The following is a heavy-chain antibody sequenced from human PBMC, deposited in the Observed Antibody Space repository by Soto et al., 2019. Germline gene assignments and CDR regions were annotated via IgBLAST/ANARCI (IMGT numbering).Heavy chain of an antibody. V-gene: IGHV4-30-4*01. J-gene: IGHJ5*01. D-gene: IGHD3-22*01. CDR1: GDPIGSGDFY. CDR3: ASDLLVFDSSGFHF. Sequence: QVQLQESGPGLVKASQTLSLNCTVSGDPIGSGDFYWAWIRQTPGRGLVWIVTIYHSGTTSYNPSLGSRFYTSIDTSKNVFSLSLASVTVADTAVYCCASDLLVFDSSGFHFWGRGILVSVAS. CDR2: IYHSGTT.